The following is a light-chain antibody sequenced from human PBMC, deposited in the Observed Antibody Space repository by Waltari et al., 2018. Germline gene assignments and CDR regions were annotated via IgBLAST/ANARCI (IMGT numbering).Light chain of an antibody. V-gene: IGKV1-8*01. CDR3: QQYYTYPQT. J-gene: IGKJ2*01. CDR2: AAS. Sequence: AIQMTQSPSSFSASTGDRVTITCRASQGISSYLAWYQQKPGKAPKLLIYAASTLQTGVPSRFSGSGSGTEFTLTINCLQSEDFATYYCQQYYTYPQTFGQGTKLEIK. CDR1: QGISSY.